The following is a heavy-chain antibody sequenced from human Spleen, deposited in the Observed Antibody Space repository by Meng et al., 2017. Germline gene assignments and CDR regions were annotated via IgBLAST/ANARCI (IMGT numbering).Heavy chain of an antibody. D-gene: IGHD1-26*01. CDR3: ASNDLGARRGFGY. Sequence: QLQEAGPGPVEPSRTRSLTCAVSGGSISRSNWWSWVRQPPGKGLEWIGEIYHSGSTNYNPSLKSRVTISVDKSKNQFSLKLSSVTAADTAVYYCASNDLGARRGFGYWGQGTLVTVSS. CDR2: IYHSGST. V-gene: IGHV4-4*02. J-gene: IGHJ4*02. CDR1: GGSISRSNW.